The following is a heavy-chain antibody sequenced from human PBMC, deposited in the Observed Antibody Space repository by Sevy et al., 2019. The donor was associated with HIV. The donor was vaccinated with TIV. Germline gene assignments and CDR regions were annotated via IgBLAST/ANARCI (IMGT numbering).Heavy chain of an antibody. Sequence: GGSLRLSCAASGFTFRNYAMSWVRQAPGKGLEWVSALSGTGGSTYYADSVKGRFTISRDNSKNTLYLQMNSLRAEDRAEDYCANDFDIAAVAAAITLSYWGQGTLVTVSS. J-gene: IGHJ4*02. V-gene: IGHV3-23*01. CDR2: LSGTGGST. D-gene: IGHD2-2*01. CDR1: GFTFRNYA. CDR3: ANDFDIAAVAAAITLSY.